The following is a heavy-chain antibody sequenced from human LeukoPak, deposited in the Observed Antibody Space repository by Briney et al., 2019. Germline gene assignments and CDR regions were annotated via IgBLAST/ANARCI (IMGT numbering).Heavy chain of an antibody. CDR1: GGPFGGYY. CDR2: INHSEST. Sequence: AEPLSLPCAVYGGPFGGYYWSWIRQPPGKGLEWIGEINHSESTNYNPSLKSRVTLSVDTHKNQLSLTVACVTAAHRHVFFCGRGERSLDAFYIWGQGTMVTVSS. V-gene: IGHV4-34*01. J-gene: IGHJ3*02. CDR3: GRGERSLDAFYI.